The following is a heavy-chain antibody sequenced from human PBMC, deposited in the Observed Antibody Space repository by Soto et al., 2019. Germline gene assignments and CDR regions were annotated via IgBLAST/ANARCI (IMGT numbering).Heavy chain of an antibody. CDR2: IYYSGST. Sequence: NPXETMAQTCPVSGGPISLYYWCGIRQPPGKGLEWIGYIYYSGSTNYNPSLKSRVTISVDTSKNQFSLKLSSVTAAGTAVYYCAREGSIAALTNYYYWMDFWGQGATVTVSS. J-gene: IGHJ6*02. V-gene: IGHV4-59*01. CDR1: GGPISLYY. D-gene: IGHD6-6*01. CDR3: AREGSIAALTNYYYWMDF.